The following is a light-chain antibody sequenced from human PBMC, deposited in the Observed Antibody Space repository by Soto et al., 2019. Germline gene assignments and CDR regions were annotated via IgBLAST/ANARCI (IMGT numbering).Light chain of an antibody. Sequence: IVLTQCPATLSVSPGERATLSCRASQCFXSNLAWHQQRPGQPPRVLXDGASTMATGGPARLSGGGSGTEFTLPITSLHSEDFAVYWCQQYNNWTRTFGPGTRLEIK. CDR2: GAS. V-gene: IGKV3D-15*01. J-gene: IGKJ5*01. CDR3: QQYNNWTRT. CDR1: QCFXSN.